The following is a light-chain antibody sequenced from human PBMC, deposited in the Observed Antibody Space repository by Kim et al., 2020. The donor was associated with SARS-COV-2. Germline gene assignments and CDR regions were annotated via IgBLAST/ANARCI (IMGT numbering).Light chain of an antibody. CDR3: QQYYSTPPT. V-gene: IGKV4-1*01. J-gene: IGKJ1*01. CDR2: WAS. Sequence: DIVMTQSPDSLAVSLGERATINCKSSQSVLYSSNNMNYLAWYQQKPGQPPKLLIYWASTRESGVPDRFSGSGSGTDFTLTISSLQAEDVAVYNCQQYYSTPPTFGQGTKVDIK. CDR1: QSVLYSSNNMNY.